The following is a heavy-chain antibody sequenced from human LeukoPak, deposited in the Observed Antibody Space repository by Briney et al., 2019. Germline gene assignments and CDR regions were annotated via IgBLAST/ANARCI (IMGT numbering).Heavy chain of an antibody. Sequence: SETLSLTCTVSGGSISSHYWNWIRQPPGKGLEWIGYIYYSGSTNYNPSLKSRVTISVDTSKNQFSLRLSSVTAADTAVYYCARETTVVTPGRSDVFDIWGQGTMVTVSS. V-gene: IGHV4-59*11. CDR3: ARETTVVTPGRSDVFDI. D-gene: IGHD4-23*01. CDR1: GGSISSHY. J-gene: IGHJ3*02. CDR2: IYYSGST.